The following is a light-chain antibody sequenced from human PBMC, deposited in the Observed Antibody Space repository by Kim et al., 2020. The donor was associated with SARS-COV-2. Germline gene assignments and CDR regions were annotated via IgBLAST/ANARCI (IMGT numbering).Light chain of an antibody. Sequence: PGERATHSFRARQSVSRYLAWYQQKPGQAPRLLIYDASNRATGIPARFSGSGSGTDFTLTISSLEPEDFAVYYCQQRSNWPPDLTFGGGTKVDIK. J-gene: IGKJ4*01. CDR1: QSVSRY. CDR3: QQRSNWPPDLT. V-gene: IGKV3-11*01. CDR2: DAS.